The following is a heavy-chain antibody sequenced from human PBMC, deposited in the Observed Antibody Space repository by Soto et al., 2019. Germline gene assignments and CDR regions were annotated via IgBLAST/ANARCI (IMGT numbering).Heavy chain of an antibody. D-gene: IGHD1-1*01. V-gene: IGHV1-2*02. Sequence: GASVKVSCKASGHTFTGYYMHWVRQAPGQGLEWMGWINPNSGGTNYAQKFQGRVTMTRDTSISTAYMELSRLKSDDTAVYFCARSRGRDYHWYYYGLDVWGQGTTVTVSS. CDR3: ARSRGRDYHWYYYGLDV. CDR2: INPNSGGT. J-gene: IGHJ6*02. CDR1: GHTFTGYY.